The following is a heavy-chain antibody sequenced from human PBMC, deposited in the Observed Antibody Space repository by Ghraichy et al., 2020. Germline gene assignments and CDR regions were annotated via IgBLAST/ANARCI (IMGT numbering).Heavy chain of an antibody. CDR3: AKDGILFMVRGVINNVD. CDR1: GFTFSSYA. Sequence: GGSLRLSCAASGFTFSSYAMSWVRQAPGKGLEWVSAISGSGGSTYYADSVKGRFTISRDNSKNTLYLQMNSLRAEDTAVYYCAKDGILFMVRGVINNVDWGQGTLVTVSS. J-gene: IGHJ4*02. V-gene: IGHV3-23*01. CDR2: ISGSGGST. D-gene: IGHD3-10*01.